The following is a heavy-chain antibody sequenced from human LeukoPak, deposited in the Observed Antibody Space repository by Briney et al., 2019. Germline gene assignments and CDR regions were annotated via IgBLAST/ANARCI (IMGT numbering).Heavy chain of an antibody. CDR1: GFTFSDYY. D-gene: IGHD7-27*01. CDR3: ARESYWGSSAKGFDY. CDR2: ISSSSSYT. V-gene: IGHV3-11*06. Sequence: GGSLRLSCAASGFTFSDYYMSWIRQAPGKGLEWVSYISSSSSYTNYADSVKGRFTISRDNAKNSLYLQMNSLRAEDTAIYYCARESYWGSSAKGFDYWGQGTLVTVSS. J-gene: IGHJ4*02.